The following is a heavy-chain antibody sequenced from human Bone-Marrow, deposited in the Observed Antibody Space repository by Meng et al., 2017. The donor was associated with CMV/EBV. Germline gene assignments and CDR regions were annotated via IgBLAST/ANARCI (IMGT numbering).Heavy chain of an antibody. J-gene: IGHJ4*02. V-gene: IGHV3-23*01. CDR1: GFSVSSYA. CDR3: AKAKGIVATTTNFDY. Sequence: SGFSVSSYAMTWVRQGPGKGVEWVSDVSGSGVNTSYADSVKGRFTISRDNSKHKLYLQMNSLRAEDTDVYYCAKAKGIVATTTNFDYWGQGTLVTVSS. D-gene: IGHD5-12*01. CDR2: VSGSGVNT.